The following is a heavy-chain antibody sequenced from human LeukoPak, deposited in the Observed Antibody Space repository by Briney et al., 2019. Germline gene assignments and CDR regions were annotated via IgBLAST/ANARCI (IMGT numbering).Heavy chain of an antibody. D-gene: IGHD2-2*01. CDR3: AREKSPDCSGTSCAYYYYYGMDV. J-gene: IGHJ6*02. CDR1: GFTFSSYA. V-gene: IGHV3-30-3*01. CDR2: ISYDGSNK. Sequence: GGSLRLSCAASGFTFSSYAMHWVRQAPGKGLEWVAVISYDGSNKYYADSVKGRFTISRDNSKNTLYLQMNSLRAEDTAVYYCAREKSPDCSGTSCAYYYYYGMDVWGQGTTVTVSS.